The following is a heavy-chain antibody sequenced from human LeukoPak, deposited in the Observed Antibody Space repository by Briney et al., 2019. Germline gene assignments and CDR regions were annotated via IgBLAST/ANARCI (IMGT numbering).Heavy chain of an antibody. CDR3: ATGITAAD. V-gene: IGHV3-30*02. Sequence: GGSLRLSCAASGFSFSSYGMHWVRQAPGKGLEWVAFIRYDGSNQYYADSVKGRFTISRDNSKNTLYLQMNSLRAEDTAVYYCATGITAADWGQGTLVTVSS. D-gene: IGHD6-13*01. CDR2: IRYDGSNQ. CDR1: GFSFSSYG. J-gene: IGHJ4*02.